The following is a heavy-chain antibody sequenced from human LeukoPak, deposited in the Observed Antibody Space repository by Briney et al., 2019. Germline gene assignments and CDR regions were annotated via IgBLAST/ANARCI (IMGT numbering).Heavy chain of an antibody. V-gene: IGHV3-23*01. Sequence: GGSLRLSCAASGFTFSSYAMSWVRQAPGKGLEWVSAISGSGGSTYYADSVKGRFTISRDNAKNSLYLQMNSLRAEDTAVYYCAREHDFWSGYLDYWGQGTLVTVSS. D-gene: IGHD3-3*01. CDR3: AREHDFWSGYLDY. CDR1: GFTFSSYA. J-gene: IGHJ4*02. CDR2: ISGSGGST.